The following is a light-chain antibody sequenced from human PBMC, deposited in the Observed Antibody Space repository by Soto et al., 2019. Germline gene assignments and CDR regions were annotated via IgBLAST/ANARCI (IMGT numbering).Light chain of an antibody. V-gene: IGLV7-46*01. Sequence: QAVVTQEPSLTVSPGGTVTLTCASSTGAVTSGNYPYWFQQKPGQAPRTLIYDTSNKHSWTPARFSGSLLGDKAALTLSGAQPEDEADYYCLLSYDGARFVLFGGGTKLTVL. CDR1: TGAVTSGNY. J-gene: IGLJ2*01. CDR2: DTS. CDR3: LLSYDGARFVL.